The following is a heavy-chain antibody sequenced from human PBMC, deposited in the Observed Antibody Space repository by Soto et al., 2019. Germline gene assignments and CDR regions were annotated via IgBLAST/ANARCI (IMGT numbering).Heavy chain of an antibody. CDR2: INHSGST. CDR3: ARVGITGTTPYWYFDL. Sequence: PSETLSLTCAVYGGSFSGYYWSWIRQPPGKGLEWIGEINHSGSTNYNPSLKSRVTISVDTSKNQFSLKLSSVTAADTAVYYCARVGITGTTPYWYFDLWGRGTLVT. J-gene: IGHJ2*01. D-gene: IGHD1-20*01. V-gene: IGHV4-34*01. CDR1: GGSFSGYY.